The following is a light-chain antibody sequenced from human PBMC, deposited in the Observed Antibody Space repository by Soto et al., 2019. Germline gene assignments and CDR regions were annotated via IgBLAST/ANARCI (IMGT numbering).Light chain of an antibody. J-gene: IGLJ2*01. CDR3: SSHAGSNNLL. Sequence: QSALTQPPSASGSRGQSVTISCTGTSSDVGGYDFVSWYQQHPGKAPKLLIYEVTKRPSGVPDRFSGSKSGHTASLTVSGLQAEYEADYYCSSHAGSNNLLFGGGTKLTVL. CDR2: EVT. CDR1: SSDVGGYDF. V-gene: IGLV2-8*01.